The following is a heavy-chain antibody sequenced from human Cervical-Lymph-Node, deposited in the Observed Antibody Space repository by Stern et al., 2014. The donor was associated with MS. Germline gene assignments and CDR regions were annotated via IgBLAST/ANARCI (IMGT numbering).Heavy chain of an antibody. CDR2: HFSNDEK. V-gene: IGHV2-26*01. Sequence: QVTLKESGPVLVKPTETLTLTCTVSGFSLSNARMGVSWIRQPPGKALEWLAHHFSNDEKSYSTSLKSRLTISKDTSKSQVVLTMTNMDPVDTATYYCARTYGGNPMRAAWFDPWGQGTLVTVSS. CDR3: ARTYGGNPMRAAWFDP. J-gene: IGHJ5*02. D-gene: IGHD4-23*01. CDR1: GFSLSNARMG.